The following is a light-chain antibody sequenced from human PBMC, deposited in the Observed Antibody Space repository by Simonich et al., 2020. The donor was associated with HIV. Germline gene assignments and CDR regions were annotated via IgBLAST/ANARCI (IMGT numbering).Light chain of an antibody. Sequence: QSALTQPPSASGSPGQSVTISCTGTSNDVGGYNYVSWYQQHPDKAPKLMIYEVSKRPSGVPVRFSGAKSDNTASLTVSGLQAEDEADYYCSSYAGSNNLLFGGGTKLTVL. J-gene: IGLJ2*01. CDR2: EVS. V-gene: IGLV2-8*01. CDR3: SSYAGSNNLL. CDR1: SNDVGGYNY.